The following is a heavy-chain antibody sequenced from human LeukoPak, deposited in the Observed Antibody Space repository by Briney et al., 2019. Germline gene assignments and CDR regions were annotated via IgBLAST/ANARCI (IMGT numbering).Heavy chain of an antibody. CDR2: IKQDGSEK. D-gene: IGHD3-22*01. CDR3: TATNYYDSSGYYYVLDY. J-gene: IGHJ4*02. Sequence: GGSLRLSCAASGFTFSSYWMSWVRQAPGKGLEWVANIKQDGSEKYYVDSVKGRFTISRDNAKNSLYLQMNSLRAEDTAVYYCTATNYYDSSGYYYVLDYWGQGTLVTVSS. CDR1: GFTFSSYW. V-gene: IGHV3-7*01.